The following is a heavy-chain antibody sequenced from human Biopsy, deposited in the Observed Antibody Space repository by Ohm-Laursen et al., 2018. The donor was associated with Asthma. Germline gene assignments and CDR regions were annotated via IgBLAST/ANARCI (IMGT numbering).Heavy chain of an antibody. Sequence: SLRLSCSASGFNLNTYSVPWARQAPGKGLEWVSTIYSGGDTFYAESVQGRFTISRGYSKNTVYLQMHSLTTEDTAVYFCATPYYYDSSGWGYWGQGTLVTVSS. CDR1: GFNLNTYS. CDR3: ATPYYYDSSGWGY. J-gene: IGHJ4*02. V-gene: IGHV3-53*01. CDR2: IYSGGDT. D-gene: IGHD3-22*01.